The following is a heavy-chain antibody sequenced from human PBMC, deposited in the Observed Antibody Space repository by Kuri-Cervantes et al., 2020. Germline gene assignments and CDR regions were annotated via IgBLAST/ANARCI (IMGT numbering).Heavy chain of an antibody. D-gene: IGHD5/OR15-5a*01. Sequence: ASVKVSCKASGYTFTYRYLHWVRQAPRQALEWMGWINAETGNTQYSQKFQGRVTITRDTSASTAYMELSSLRSEDTAVYYCARDGSYHRLRGWFDPWGQGTLVTVSS. CDR2: INAETGNT. V-gene: IGHV1/OR15-3*02. CDR3: ARDGSYHRLRGWFDP. CDR1: GYTFTYRY. J-gene: IGHJ5*02.